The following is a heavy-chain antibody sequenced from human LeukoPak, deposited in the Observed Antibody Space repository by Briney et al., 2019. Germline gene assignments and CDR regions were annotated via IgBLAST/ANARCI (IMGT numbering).Heavy chain of an antibody. V-gene: IGHV4-59*01. CDR3: ARVTIAAAGHFDY. Sequence: SETLSLTCTVSGGSISSYYWSWIRQPPGKGLEWIGYIYYSGSTNYNPSLKSRVTISVDTSKNQFSLKLSSVTAADRAVYYCARVTIAAAGHFDYWGQGTLVTVSS. J-gene: IGHJ4*02. D-gene: IGHD6-13*01. CDR2: IYYSGST. CDR1: GGSISSYY.